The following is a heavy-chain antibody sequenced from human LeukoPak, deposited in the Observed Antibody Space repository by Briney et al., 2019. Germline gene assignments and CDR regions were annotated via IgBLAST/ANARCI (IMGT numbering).Heavy chain of an antibody. J-gene: IGHJ4*02. V-gene: IGHV1-2*02. CDR3: ARAGRYFDWLDY. Sequence: ASVKVSCKASGYTFTGYYIHWVRQAPGQGLECMGWINPNSGGTNYAQKFQGRVTMTRDTSISTAYMELSRLRSDDTAVYYCARAGRYFDWLDYWGQGTLVTVSS. D-gene: IGHD3-9*01. CDR2: INPNSGGT. CDR1: GYTFTGYY.